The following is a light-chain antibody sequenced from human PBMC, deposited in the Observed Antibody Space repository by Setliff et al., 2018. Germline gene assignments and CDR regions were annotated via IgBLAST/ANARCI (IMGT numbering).Light chain of an antibody. CDR1: SSAVDDYTY. Sequence: LTQPASVSGSPGQSITISCTGVSSAVDDYTYVSWYQQHPGRAPKLMIYEGTDRPSGVSSRFSGSKSGNTASLTISGLQAEDEADYYCSSYTSSSSLYVFGTGTKVTVL. CDR3: SSYTSSSSLYV. CDR2: EGT. J-gene: IGLJ1*01. V-gene: IGLV2-14*01.